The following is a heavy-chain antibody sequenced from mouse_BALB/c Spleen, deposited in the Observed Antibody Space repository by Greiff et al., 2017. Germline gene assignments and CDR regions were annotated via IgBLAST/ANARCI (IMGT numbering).Heavy chain of an antibody. Sequence: ESGPGLVKPSQSLSLTCSVTGYSITSGYYWNWIRQFPGNKLEWMGYISYDGSNNYNPSLKNRISIPRDTSKNQFFLKLNSVTTEDTATYYCARGDGYPGYYFDYWGQGTTLTVSS. V-gene: IGHV3-6*02. CDR1: GYSITSGYY. CDR3: ARGDGYPGYYFDY. J-gene: IGHJ2*01. D-gene: IGHD2-3*01. CDR2: ISYDGSN.